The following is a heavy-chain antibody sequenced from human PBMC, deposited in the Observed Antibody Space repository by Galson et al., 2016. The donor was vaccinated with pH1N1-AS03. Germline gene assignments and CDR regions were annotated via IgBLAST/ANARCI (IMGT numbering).Heavy chain of an antibody. CDR3: AKDVLSWAFDH. CDR2: IDGGRENT. CDR1: GFAVRANA. D-gene: IGHD1-26*01. Sequence: SLRLSCAASGFAVRANAMSWVRQAPGKGLEWVSAIDGGRENTHHADSVKGRFTISRDNSKNTLYLKMNSLRPEDTAVYYCAKDVLSWAFDHWGQGALVTVSS. J-gene: IGHJ4*02. V-gene: IGHV3-23*01.